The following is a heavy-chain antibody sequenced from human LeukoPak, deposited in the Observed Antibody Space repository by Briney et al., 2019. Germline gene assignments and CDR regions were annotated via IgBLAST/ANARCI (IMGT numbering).Heavy chain of an antibody. Sequence: GGSLRLSCAASGFTFDDYAMHWVRQAPGKGLEWVSLISWDGGSTYYADSVKGRFTISRDNSKNTLYLQMNSLRAEDTAVYYCAKGRNYDFWSGYHRGSYYYYGMDVWGQGTTVTVSS. CDR1: GFTFDDYA. D-gene: IGHD3-3*01. J-gene: IGHJ6*02. CDR3: AKGRNYDFWSGYHRGSYYYYGMDV. V-gene: IGHV3-43D*04. CDR2: ISWDGGST.